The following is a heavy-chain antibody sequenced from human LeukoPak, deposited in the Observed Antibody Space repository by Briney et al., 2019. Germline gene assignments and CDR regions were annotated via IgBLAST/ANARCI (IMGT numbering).Heavy chain of an antibody. CDR1: GLTFSSYW. D-gene: IGHD1-26*01. V-gene: IGHV3-23*01. Sequence: PGGSLRLSCAASGLTFSSYWMHWVRQAPGKGLEWVSAISGSGSSTYYADSVKGRFTISRDNSKNTLYLQMNSLRAEDTAVYYCAKDKGWGYSAYDCYGMDVWGQGTTVTVSS. J-gene: IGHJ6*02. CDR2: ISGSGSST. CDR3: AKDKGWGYSAYDCYGMDV.